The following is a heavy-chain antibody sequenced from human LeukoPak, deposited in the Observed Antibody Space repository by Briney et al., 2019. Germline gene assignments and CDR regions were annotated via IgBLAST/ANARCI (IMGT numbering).Heavy chain of an antibody. CDR3: ARSPSTYYDILTGYYPYYFDY. D-gene: IGHD3-9*01. CDR1: GYSFTNYY. J-gene: IGHJ4*02. V-gene: IGHV1-46*01. CDR2: INPSGGST. Sequence: ASVKVSCKASGYSFTNYYMHWVRQAPGQGLEWMGIINPSGGSTSYAQKFQGRVTMTRDTSTSTVYMELSSLRSEDTAVYYCARSPSTYYDILTGYYPYYFDYWGQGTLVTVSS.